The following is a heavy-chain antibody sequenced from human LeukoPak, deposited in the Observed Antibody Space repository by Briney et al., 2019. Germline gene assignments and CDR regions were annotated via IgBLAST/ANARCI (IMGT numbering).Heavy chain of an antibody. V-gene: IGHV3-66*01. CDR3: ARGSSWYGDDAFDI. Sequence: PGGSLRLSCAASGFTVRNNYMSWDRQAPGKGLEWVSLIYSGGSTYYADSVKGRFTISRDNSNNTVYLQMNSLRAEDTAVYYCARGSSWYGDDAFDIWGQGTMVTVSS. CDR1: GFTVRNNY. J-gene: IGHJ3*02. CDR2: IYSGGST. D-gene: IGHD6-13*01.